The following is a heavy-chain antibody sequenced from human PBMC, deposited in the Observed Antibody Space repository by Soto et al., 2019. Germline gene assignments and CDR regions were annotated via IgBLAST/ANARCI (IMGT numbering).Heavy chain of an antibody. V-gene: IGHV3-13*01. CDR3: ARGQEVGAHVFDS. J-gene: IGHJ6*03. D-gene: IGHD3-9*01. CDR1: GFTFSGFD. CDR2: IGTAGDT. Sequence: GGSLRLSCEASGFTFSGFDMHWVRQPTGKGLEWVSTIGTAGDTYYAVSVKGRFTVSRDNAKNSLSLQMNSLRAGDTAVYFCARGQEVGAHVFDSRGKGTTVTVS.